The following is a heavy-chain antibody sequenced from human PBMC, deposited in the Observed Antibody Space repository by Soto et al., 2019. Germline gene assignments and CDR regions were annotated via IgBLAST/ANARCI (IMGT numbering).Heavy chain of an antibody. CDR1: GGSFSGYY. CDR3: ARSDGRY. J-gene: IGHJ4*02. V-gene: IGHV4-31*11. Sequence: SETLSLTCAVYGGSFSGYYWSWIRQHPGKGLEWIGYIYYSGSTYYNPSLKSRVTISVDTSKNQFSLKLSSVTAADTAVYYCARSDGRYWGQGTLVTVSS. CDR2: IYYSGST.